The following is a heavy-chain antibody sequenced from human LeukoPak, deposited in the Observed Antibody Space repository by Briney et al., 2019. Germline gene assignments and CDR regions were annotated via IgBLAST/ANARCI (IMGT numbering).Heavy chain of an antibody. Sequence: GGSLRPSCAASGFTFSSYAMSWVRQAPGKGLEWVSAISGSGGSTYYADSVKGRFTISRDNSKNTLYLQMNSLRAEDTAVYYCAKDLSLWEQQLVHFDYWGQGTLVTVSS. CDR1: GFTFSSYA. J-gene: IGHJ4*02. CDR2: ISGSGGST. V-gene: IGHV3-23*01. CDR3: AKDLSLWEQQLVHFDY. D-gene: IGHD6-13*01.